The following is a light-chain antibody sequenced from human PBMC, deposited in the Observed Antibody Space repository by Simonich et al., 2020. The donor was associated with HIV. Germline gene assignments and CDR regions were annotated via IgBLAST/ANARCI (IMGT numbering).Light chain of an antibody. J-gene: IGKJ4*01. Sequence: DIVMTQSPDSLAVSLGERATINCKSSQSVLYSSNNKNYLAWYQQKPGHPPKLLIYCASNRESGVPDRFSGSGSGTDFTLTISSLQAEDVAVYYCQQYYSTPLTFGGGTKVEIK. CDR2: CAS. CDR1: QSVLYSSNNKNY. CDR3: QQYYSTPLT. V-gene: IGKV4-1*01.